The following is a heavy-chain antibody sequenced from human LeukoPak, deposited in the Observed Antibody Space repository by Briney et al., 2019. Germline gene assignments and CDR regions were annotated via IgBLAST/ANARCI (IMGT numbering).Heavy chain of an antibody. CDR1: GFTFSSYG. D-gene: IGHD5-18*01. Sequence: GGSLRLSCAASGFTFSSYGMHWVRQAPGKGLEWVAFIRYDGSNKYYADSVKGRFTISRDNSRNTLYLQMNSLRAEDTAVYYRSRLRGYSYGYADYWGQGILVTVSS. CDR3: SRLRGYSYGYADY. V-gene: IGHV3-30*02. CDR2: IRYDGSNK. J-gene: IGHJ4*02.